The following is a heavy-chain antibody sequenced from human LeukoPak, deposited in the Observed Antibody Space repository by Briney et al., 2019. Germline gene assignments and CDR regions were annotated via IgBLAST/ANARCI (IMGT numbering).Heavy chain of an antibody. D-gene: IGHD1-1*01. CDR2: TCYRSKWYN. V-gene: IGHV6-1*01. CDR1: GDSVSSNSAA. CDR3: ARGPRTTNDAFDI. J-gene: IGHJ3*02. Sequence: SQTLSLTCAISGDSVSSNSAAWNWIGQSPSRGLEWLGRTCYRSKWYNDYAVSVKSRITINPDTSKNQFSLQLNSVTPEDTVVYYCARGPRTTNDAFDIWGQGTMVTVSS.